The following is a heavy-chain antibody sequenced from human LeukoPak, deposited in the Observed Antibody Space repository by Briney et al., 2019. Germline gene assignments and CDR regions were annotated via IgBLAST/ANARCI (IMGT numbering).Heavy chain of an antibody. V-gene: IGHV3-48*04. J-gene: IGHJ4*02. CDR3: ARESSSSWYDDY. Sequence: PGGSLRLSCVGSGFTFSSYSMTWVRQAPGKGLEWVSYISGTSNTIYYADSVKGRFTISRDNAKNSLHLQMNSLRAEDTAVYYCARESSSSWYDDYWGQGTLVTVSS. D-gene: IGHD6-13*01. CDR1: GFTFSSYS. CDR2: ISGTSNTI.